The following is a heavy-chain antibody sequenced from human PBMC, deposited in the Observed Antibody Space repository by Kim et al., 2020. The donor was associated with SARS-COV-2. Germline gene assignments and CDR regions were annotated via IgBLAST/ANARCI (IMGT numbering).Heavy chain of an antibody. CDR2: INHSGST. D-gene: IGHD3-3*01. Sequence: LETLSLTCAVYGGSFSGCYWSWIRQPPGKGLEWIGEINHSGSTNYNPSLKSRVTISVDTSKNQFSLKLSSVTAADTAVYYCSLEWFSDYYYYGMDVWGQGTTVTVSS. CDR3: SLEWFSDYYYYGMDV. J-gene: IGHJ6*02. V-gene: IGHV4-34*01. CDR1: GGSFSGCY.